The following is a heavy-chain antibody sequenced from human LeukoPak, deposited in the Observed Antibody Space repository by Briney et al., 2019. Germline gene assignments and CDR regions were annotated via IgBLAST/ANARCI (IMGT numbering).Heavy chain of an antibody. CDR2: IWYDGSNK. Sequence: GGSLRLSCAASGFTFSSYGMHWVRQAPGKGLEWVAVIWYDGSNKYYADSVKGRFTISRDNSKNTLYLQMNSLRAEDTAVYYCAREYTAMVTVAPDFDYWGQGTLVTVSS. D-gene: IGHD5-18*01. CDR3: AREYTAMVTVAPDFDY. J-gene: IGHJ4*02. V-gene: IGHV3-33*01. CDR1: GFTFSSYG.